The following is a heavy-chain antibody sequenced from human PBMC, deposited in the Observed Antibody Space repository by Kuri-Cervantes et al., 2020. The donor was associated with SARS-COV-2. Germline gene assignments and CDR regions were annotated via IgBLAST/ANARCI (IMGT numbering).Heavy chain of an antibody. CDR3: ARDPTAGRLRYFDWFSSGPSNYYGMDV. Sequence: GESLKISCAASGFTFSSYWMHWVRQAPGKGLVWVSRINSDGSSTSYADSVKGRFTISRDNAKNTLYLQMNSLRAEDTAVYYCARDPTAGRLRYFDWFSSGPSNYYGMDVWGQGTTVTVSS. J-gene: IGHJ6*02. D-gene: IGHD3-9*01. CDR1: GFTFSSYW. V-gene: IGHV3-74*01. CDR2: INSDGSST.